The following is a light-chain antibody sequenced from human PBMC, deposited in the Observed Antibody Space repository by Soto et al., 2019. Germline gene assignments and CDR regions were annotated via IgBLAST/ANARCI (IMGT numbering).Light chain of an antibody. CDR3: QQYKNWPPTYT. CDR1: QSVDSN. V-gene: IGKV3-15*01. CDR2: RAS. J-gene: IGKJ2*01. Sequence: EIVMLQSPATLSLSPGERATLSCRASQSVDSNLAWYQQKPGQPPRLLIYRASARATGVPARFSGSGSGTDFTLTISGLQSDDVAVYYGQQYKNWPPTYTFGQGTKLEI.